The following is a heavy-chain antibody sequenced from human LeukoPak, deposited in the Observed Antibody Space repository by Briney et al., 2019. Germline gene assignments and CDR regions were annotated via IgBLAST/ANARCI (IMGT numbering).Heavy chain of an antibody. V-gene: IGHV3-48*01. CDR2: IRRDGGRI. CDR3: TRDPHALDF. CDR1: GFSFSSYS. Sequence: QPWGSLRLSCAASGFSFSSYSMNWVRQAPGKGLEWISYIRRDGGRIYYADSVEGRFTISRDNAKNSLYLQMDSLRVEDTAVYYCTRDPHALDFWGQGTLVTVSS. D-gene: IGHD2/OR15-2a*01. J-gene: IGHJ4*02.